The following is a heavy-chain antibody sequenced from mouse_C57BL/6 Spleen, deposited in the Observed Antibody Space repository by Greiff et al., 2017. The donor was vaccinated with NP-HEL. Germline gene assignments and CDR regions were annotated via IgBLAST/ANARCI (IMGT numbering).Heavy chain of an antibody. Sequence: VQLQQSGAELVRPGASVKLSCTASGFNIKDFYMHWVKQRPEQGLEWIGRIDPEDGDTEYAPKFQGKATMTADTSSNTAYLQLSSLTSEDTAVYYCTTLDSSGSAWFAYWGQGTLVTVSA. CDR1: GFNIKDFY. D-gene: IGHD3-2*02. J-gene: IGHJ3*01. CDR2: IDPEDGDT. CDR3: TTLDSSGSAWFAY. V-gene: IGHV14-1*01.